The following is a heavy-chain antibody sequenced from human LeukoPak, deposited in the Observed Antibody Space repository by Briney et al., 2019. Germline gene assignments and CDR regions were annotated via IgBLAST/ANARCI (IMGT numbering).Heavy chain of an antibody. D-gene: IGHD6-13*01. CDR3: ATWRGYSSSWYHFDY. J-gene: IGHJ4*02. V-gene: IGHV1-24*01. CDR1: GYTLTELS. CDR2: FDPEDGET. Sequence: ASVKVSCKVSGYTLTELSMHWVRQAPGKGLEWMGGFDPEDGETIYAQKFQGRVTMTKDTSTDTAYIELSSLRSEDTAVYYCATWRGYSSSWYHFDYWGQGTLVTVSS.